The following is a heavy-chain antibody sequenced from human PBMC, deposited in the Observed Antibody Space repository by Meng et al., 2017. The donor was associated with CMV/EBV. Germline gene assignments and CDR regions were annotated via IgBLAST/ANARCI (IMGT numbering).Heavy chain of an antibody. CDR3: GRHRADYYLDC. Sequence: GESLKISCAASGFTFSSYWMHWVRQAPGKGPVWVSRITKDGSSTIYADSVKGRFTISRDNAKNTLYLQMNSLRAEDTAVYYCGRHRADYYLDCWGQGTLVTVSS. V-gene: IGHV3-74*01. J-gene: IGHJ4*02. CDR2: ITKDGSST. D-gene: IGHD2-21*02. CDR1: GFTFSSYW.